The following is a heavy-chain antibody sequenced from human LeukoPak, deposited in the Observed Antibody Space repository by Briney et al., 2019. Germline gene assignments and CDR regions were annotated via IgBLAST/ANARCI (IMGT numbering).Heavy chain of an antibody. CDR1: GYTFIGYY. CDR3: ARTSFGDYAYDY. J-gene: IGHJ4*02. V-gene: IGHV1-2*06. CDR2: INGNSGGT. Sequence: GASVKVSCKASGYTFIGYYMHWVRQAPGQGLEWMGRINGNSGGTNYAQRFQGRVTMTRDTSISTAYMEPSRLRSDDTAVYYCARTSFGDYAYDYWGQGTLVTVSS. D-gene: IGHD4-17*01.